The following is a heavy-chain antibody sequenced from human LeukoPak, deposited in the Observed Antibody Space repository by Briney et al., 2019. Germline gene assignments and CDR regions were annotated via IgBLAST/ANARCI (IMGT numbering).Heavy chain of an antibody. V-gene: IGHV3-23*01. J-gene: IGHJ6*03. CDR3: AKNRGQCVDGGCYNYYYMDV. CDR1: GFTFSSFA. CDR2: VNGSAAKT. D-gene: IGHD2-15*01. Sequence: PGGSLRLSCAASGFTFSSFAMTWVRQAPGQGLEWVSTVNGSAAKTDYADSVKGRFTIATNKLKKTLDIQMNGLRAEDTAVYYWAKNRGQCVDGGCYNYYYMDVWGRGTTVTVAS.